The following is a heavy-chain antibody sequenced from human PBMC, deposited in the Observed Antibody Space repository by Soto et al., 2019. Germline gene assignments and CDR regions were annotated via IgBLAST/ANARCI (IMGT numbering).Heavy chain of an antibody. Sequence: SETLSLTCTVPGGSVSSGSYYWSWIRQPPGKGLEWIGYIYYSGSTNYNPSLKSRVTISVDTSKNQFSLKLSSVTAADTAVYYCARGEYYYDSSGYYYWSHFDYWGQGTLVTVSS. CDR1: GGSVSSGSYY. CDR3: ARGEYYYDSSGYYYWSHFDY. J-gene: IGHJ4*02. D-gene: IGHD3-22*01. V-gene: IGHV4-61*01. CDR2: IYYSGST.